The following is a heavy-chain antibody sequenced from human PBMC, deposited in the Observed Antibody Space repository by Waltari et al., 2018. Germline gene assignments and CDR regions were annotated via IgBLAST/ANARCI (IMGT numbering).Heavy chain of an antibody. Sequence: QEQLQESGPGLVKPSETLSLTCTVSGYSISSGYYWGWIRQPPGKGLEWIGSIYHSGSTYYNPSLKSRVTISVDTSKNQFSLKLSSVTAADTAVYYCARAGGIVVTDAFDIWGQGTMVTVSS. CDR3: ARAGGIVVTDAFDI. D-gene: IGHD2-15*01. J-gene: IGHJ3*02. V-gene: IGHV4-38-2*02. CDR1: GYSISSGYY. CDR2: IYHSGST.